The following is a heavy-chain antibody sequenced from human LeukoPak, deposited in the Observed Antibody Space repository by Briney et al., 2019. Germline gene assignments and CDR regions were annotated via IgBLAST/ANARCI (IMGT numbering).Heavy chain of an antibody. D-gene: IGHD3-10*01. CDR3: VRDVGAVRGEVYFDY. J-gene: IGHJ4*02. V-gene: IGHV3-21*06. CDR2: ITGSGPYM. Sequence: GGSLRLSCAAPGFTFSTFAMHWVRLSPGKGLEWVSSITGSGPYMLYADSVKHRFTISRDNTKNLLYPEMNSLRAEDTAMYFCVRDVGAVRGEVYFDYWGQGTLVTVSS. CDR1: GFTFSTFA.